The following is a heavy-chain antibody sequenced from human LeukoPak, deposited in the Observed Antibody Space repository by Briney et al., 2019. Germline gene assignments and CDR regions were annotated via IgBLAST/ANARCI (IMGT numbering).Heavy chain of an antibody. J-gene: IGHJ4*02. D-gene: IGHD2-15*01. CDR3: ARDVLDSGGYLNPSQY. V-gene: IGHV3-53*01. Sequence: PGGSLRLSCAASGFTFSSYSMNWARQAPGKGLEWVSVIYSGGSTYYADSVKGRFTISRDTSRNTLYLQMNSLRVEDTAVYYCARDVLDSGGYLNPSQYWGQGTLVTVSS. CDR2: IYSGGST. CDR1: GFTFSSYS.